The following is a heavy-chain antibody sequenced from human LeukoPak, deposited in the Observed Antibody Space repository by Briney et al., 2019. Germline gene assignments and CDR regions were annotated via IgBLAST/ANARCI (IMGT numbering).Heavy chain of an antibody. CDR2: ISGSGGST. J-gene: IGHJ4*02. V-gene: IGHV3-23*01. CDR3: AKDCRMGVVAATCLNY. Sequence: PGGSLGLSCAASGFTFSSYAMSWVRQAPGKGLEWVSAISGSGGSTYYADSVKGRFTISRDNSKNTLYLQMNSLRAEDTAVYYCAKDCRMGVVAATCLNYWGQGTLVTVSS. CDR1: GFTFSSYA. D-gene: IGHD2-15*01.